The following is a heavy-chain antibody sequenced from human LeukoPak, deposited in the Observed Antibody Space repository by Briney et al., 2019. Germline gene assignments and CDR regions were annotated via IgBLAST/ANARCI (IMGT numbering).Heavy chain of an antibody. CDR3: ARDQGWAARRPLDY. Sequence: SETLSLTCAVYGGSFSGYYWSWIRQPPGNGLEWIGEINHSGSTNYNPSLKSRVTISVDTSKNQFSLKLSSVTAADTAVYYCARDQGWAARRPLDYWGQGTLVTVSS. CDR2: INHSGST. V-gene: IGHV4-34*01. D-gene: IGHD6-6*01. J-gene: IGHJ4*02. CDR1: GGSFSGYY.